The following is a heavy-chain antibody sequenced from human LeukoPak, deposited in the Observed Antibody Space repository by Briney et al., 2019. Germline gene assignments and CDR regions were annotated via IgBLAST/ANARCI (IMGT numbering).Heavy chain of an antibody. D-gene: IGHD1-1*01. Sequence: GAAVKVSCKASGGTFSSYAISWVRQAPGQGLEWMGRIIPILGIANYAQKFQGRVTITADKSTSTAYMELSSLRSEDTAVYYCARGEPGYYYYGMDVWGQGTTVTVSS. CDR1: GGTFSSYA. CDR3: ARGEPGYYYYGMDV. J-gene: IGHJ6*02. V-gene: IGHV1-69*04. CDR2: IIPILGIA.